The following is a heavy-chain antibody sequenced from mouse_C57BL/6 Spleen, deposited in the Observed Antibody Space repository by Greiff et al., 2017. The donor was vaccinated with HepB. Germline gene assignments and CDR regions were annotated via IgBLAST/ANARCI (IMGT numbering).Heavy chain of an antibody. CDR3: ARRGTGDYAMDY. Sequence: QVQLQQSGAELVKPGASVKLSCKASGYTFTSYWMQWVKQRPGQGLEWIGEIDPSDSYTNYNQKFKGKATLTVDTSSSTAYMQLSSLTSEDSAVYYCARRGTGDYAMDYWGQGTSVTVSS. CDR1: GYTFTSYW. CDR2: IDPSDSYT. V-gene: IGHV1-50*01. D-gene: IGHD3-3*01. J-gene: IGHJ4*01.